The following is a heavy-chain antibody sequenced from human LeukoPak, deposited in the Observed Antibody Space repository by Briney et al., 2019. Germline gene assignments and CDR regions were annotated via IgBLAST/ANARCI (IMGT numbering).Heavy chain of an antibody. CDR3: ARVGSDWSLDV. CDR1: GFTFSSYA. V-gene: IGHV3-23*01. Sequence: GGSLRLSCAASGFTFSSYAMSWVRQAPGKGLEWVSAISGSGGSTYYAGSVKGRFTISRDNAKNSLYLQMNSLRVEDTAVYYCARVGSDWSLDVWGQGTMVTVSP. D-gene: IGHD6-19*01. J-gene: IGHJ3*01. CDR2: ISGSGGST.